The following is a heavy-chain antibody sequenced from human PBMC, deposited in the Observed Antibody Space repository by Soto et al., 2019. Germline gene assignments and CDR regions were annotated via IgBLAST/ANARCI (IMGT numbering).Heavy chain of an antibody. J-gene: IGHJ4*02. CDR1: GFTFSSYA. CDR2: ISGSGGTT. D-gene: IGHD3-22*01. V-gene: IGHV3-23*01. Sequence: EVQLLESGGGLVQPGGSLRLSCAASGFTFSSYAMNWVRQAPGKGLEWVSTISGSGGTTYYADSVKGRFTISRDNSKNTLYLQMNSLRAEDTAVYYCAKDHGRRWLQLGYWGQGTLVTVSS. CDR3: AKDHGRRWLQLGY.